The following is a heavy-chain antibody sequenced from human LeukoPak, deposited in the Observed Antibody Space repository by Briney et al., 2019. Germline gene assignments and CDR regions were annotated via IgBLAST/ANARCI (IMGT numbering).Heavy chain of an antibody. J-gene: IGHJ2*01. CDR1: EFTFSSYA. Sequence: PGGSLRLSCVASEFTFSSYAMSWVRQAPGKGLEWVSGITSSGDSTYYTDSVKGRFTISRDNSKNTLYLQMNSLRAEDSAVYYCANPPESFDLWGRGTLVTVS. CDR2: ITSSGDST. V-gene: IGHV3-23*01. D-gene: IGHD1-14*01. CDR3: ANPPESFDL.